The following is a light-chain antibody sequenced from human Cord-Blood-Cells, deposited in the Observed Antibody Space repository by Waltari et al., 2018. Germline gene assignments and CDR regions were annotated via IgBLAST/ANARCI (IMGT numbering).Light chain of an antibody. V-gene: IGLV2-14*01. Sequence: QSALTQPASVSGSPGQSITISCTGTSSDVGGYNYVSWYQQHPGKAPKPMIYNVSNRPSGVSNRFSVSKSGNAASLTISGLQAEGEADYYCSSYTSSSTLVVFGGGTKLTVL. CDR2: NVS. CDR3: SSYTSSSTLVV. J-gene: IGLJ2*01. CDR1: SSDVGGYNY.